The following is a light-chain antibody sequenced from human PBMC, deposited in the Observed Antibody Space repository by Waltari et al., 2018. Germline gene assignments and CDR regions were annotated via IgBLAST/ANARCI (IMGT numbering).Light chain of an antibody. CDR3: QSYDKNLRQV. J-gene: IGLJ2*01. V-gene: IGLV1-40*01. CDR2: ANT. CDR1: SSNIGADYD. Sequence: QSVLTQPPSVSGTPGQRVTIPCTGSSSNIGADYDVHWYQHIPGTPPKLLIYANTIRPSGVPDRFAASTSGTSASLTITGLQPQDEAEYFCQSYDKNLRQVFGGGTKLTVL.